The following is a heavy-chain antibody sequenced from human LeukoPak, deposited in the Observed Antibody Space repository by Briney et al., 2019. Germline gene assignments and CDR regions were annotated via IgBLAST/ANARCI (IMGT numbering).Heavy chain of an antibody. D-gene: IGHD4-23*01. CDR1: GGTFSSYA. CDR2: IIPIFGTA. Sequence: GASVKVSCKASGGTFSSYAISWVRQAPGQGLEWMGGIIPIFGTANYAQKFQGRVTITTDESTSTAYMELSSLRSEDTAVYYCAGAPAVDYGGNSIYGRGQGTLVTVSS. CDR3: AGAPAVDYGGNSIYG. J-gene: IGHJ4*02. V-gene: IGHV1-69*05.